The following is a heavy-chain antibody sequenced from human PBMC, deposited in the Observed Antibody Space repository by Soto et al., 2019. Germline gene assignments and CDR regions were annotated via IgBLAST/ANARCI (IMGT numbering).Heavy chain of an antibody. Sequence: EVQLVESGGGLVRPGGSLRLYCAASGFTFNSYWMHWVRQAPGKGLLWVSRINGDGGTTNYADSVKGRFTISRDNAMNTVYLQMNNLRVEDTAVYYCARGIRNYYGVDVWGQGTTVTVSS. V-gene: IGHV3-74*01. CDR2: INGDGGTT. D-gene: IGHD2-15*01. CDR1: GFTFNSYW. J-gene: IGHJ6*02. CDR3: ARGIRNYYGVDV.